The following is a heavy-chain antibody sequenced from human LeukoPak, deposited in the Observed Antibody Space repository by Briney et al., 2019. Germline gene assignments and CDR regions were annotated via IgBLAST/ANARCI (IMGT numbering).Heavy chain of an antibody. V-gene: IGHV3-15*01. D-gene: IGHD3-9*01. CDR1: GFTFSNAW. CDR3: TTNPISLPQEYYYYYMDV. CDR2: IKSKSDGGTT. Sequence: GGSLRLSCAASGFTFSNAWMSWVRQAPGKGLEWVGRIKSKSDGGTTDYAAPVKGRFTISRDDSKNTLYLQMNSLKTEDTAVYYCTTNPISLPQEYYYYYMDVWGKGTTVTVSS. J-gene: IGHJ6*03.